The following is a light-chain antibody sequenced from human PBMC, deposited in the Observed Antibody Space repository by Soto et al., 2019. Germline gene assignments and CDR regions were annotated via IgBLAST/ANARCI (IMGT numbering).Light chain of an antibody. Sequence: QSALTQPASVSGSPGQSITISCTGTSSDVGGYNYVCWYQQHPGKGPKFMISDLSNRPSGVSNRFSGSKSGNTASLTISGLQAEDEADYFCYSYTTSNSRQIVFGTGTKLTVL. CDR2: DLS. J-gene: IGLJ1*01. CDR1: SSDVGGYNY. V-gene: IGLV2-14*01. CDR3: YSYTTSNSRQIV.